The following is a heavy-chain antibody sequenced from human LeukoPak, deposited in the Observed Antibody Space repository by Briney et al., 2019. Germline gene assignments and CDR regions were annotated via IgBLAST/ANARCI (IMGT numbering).Heavy chain of an antibody. CDR2: TYYRSKWYN. Sequence: SQTLSLTCAISGDSVSRNNAAWNWIRQSPSRGLEWLGRTYYRSKWYNDYAVSVKSGININADTSKNQFSLQLNSVTPGDTAVYYCAGRSYIPGDYDIWGQGTMVTVSS. V-gene: IGHV6-1*01. CDR3: AGRSYIPGDYDI. D-gene: IGHD3-10*01. J-gene: IGHJ3*02. CDR1: GDSVSRNNAA.